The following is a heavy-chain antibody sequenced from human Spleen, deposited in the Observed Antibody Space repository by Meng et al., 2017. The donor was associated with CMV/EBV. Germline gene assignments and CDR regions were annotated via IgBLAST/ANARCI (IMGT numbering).Heavy chain of an antibody. D-gene: IGHD6-13*01. CDR2: IIPIFGTA. V-gene: IGHV1-69*05. CDR3: ARTKIAAAGNWFDP. Sequence: SVKVSSKASGGTFSSYAISWVRQAPGQGLEWMGGIIPIFGTANYAQKFQGRVTITTDESTSTAYMELSSLRSEDTAVYYCARTKIAAAGNWFDPWGQGTLVTVSS. CDR1: GGTFSSYA. J-gene: IGHJ5*02.